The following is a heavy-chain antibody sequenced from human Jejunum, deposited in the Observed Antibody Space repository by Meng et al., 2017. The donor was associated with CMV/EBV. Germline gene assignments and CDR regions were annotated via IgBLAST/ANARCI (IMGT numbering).Heavy chain of an antibody. V-gene: IGHV4-39*07. J-gene: IGHJ5*02. D-gene: IGHD6-19*01. CDR3: ARRPIAVAGRDWFDP. CDR1: GSIRSSTYY. Sequence: GSIRSSTYYWGWIRQPPGKGLEWIASINYSGITNYKPSLKTRVTISLDTSKNQFSLRLTSVTAADTAVYYCARRPIAVAGRDWFDPWGQGTLVTVSS. CDR2: INYSGIT.